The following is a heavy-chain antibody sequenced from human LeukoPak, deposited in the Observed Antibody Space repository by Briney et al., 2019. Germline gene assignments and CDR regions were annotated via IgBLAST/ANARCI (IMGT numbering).Heavy chain of an antibody. D-gene: IGHD2-21*02. CDR2: ISSSGSTK. Sequence: GGSLRLSCGASGITFSSYSMNWVRQAPGKGLEWVSYISSSGSTKYYADPVKGRFTISRDNSKNTLYLQINSLRAEDTAVYYCARDCSGGDCPDYYFDYWGRGTLVTVSS. V-gene: IGHV3-48*01. CDR1: GITFSSYS. CDR3: ARDCSGGDCPDYYFDY. J-gene: IGHJ4*02.